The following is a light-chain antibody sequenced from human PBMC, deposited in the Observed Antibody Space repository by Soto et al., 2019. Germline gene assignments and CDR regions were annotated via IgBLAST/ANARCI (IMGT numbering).Light chain of an antibody. CDR2: DVS. Sequence: EIGWTQYPATLSLSPGERATLSFRASQSVTSSLAWFQQKPGQAHRLLIYDVSRRATAIPARFSGSGSGTDFTLTISSLEPEDFAVYYCQQRTSWPTFGGGTKVDIK. V-gene: IGKV3-11*01. J-gene: IGKJ4*01. CDR1: QSVTSS. CDR3: QQRTSWPT.